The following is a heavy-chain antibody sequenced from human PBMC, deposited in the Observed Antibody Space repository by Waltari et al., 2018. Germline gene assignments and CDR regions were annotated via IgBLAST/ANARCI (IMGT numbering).Heavy chain of an antibody. CDR3: LGDCSGGSCYLDYYYGMDV. Sequence: QLQLQESGPGLVKPSETLSLTCTVSGGSISSSSYYWGWIRQPPGKGLEWIGSIYYSGSTYYNPSLKSRVTISVDTSKNQCSLKLSSVTAADTAVYYCLGDCSGGSCYLDYYYGMDVWGQGTTVTVSS. V-gene: IGHV4-39*07. CDR1: GGSISSSSYY. D-gene: IGHD2-15*01. J-gene: IGHJ6*02. CDR2: IYYSGST.